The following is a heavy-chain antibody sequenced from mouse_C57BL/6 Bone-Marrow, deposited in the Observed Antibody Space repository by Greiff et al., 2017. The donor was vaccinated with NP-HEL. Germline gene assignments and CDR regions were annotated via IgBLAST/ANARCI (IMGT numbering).Heavy chain of an antibody. CDR2: ISDGGSYT. CDR3: ARDQGWLLRGYYAMDY. J-gene: IGHJ4*01. CDR1: GFTFSSYA. V-gene: IGHV5-4*01. D-gene: IGHD2-3*01. Sequence: EVNVVESGGGLVKPGGSLKLSCAASGFTFSSYAMSWVRQTPEKRLEWVATISDGGSYTYYPDNVKGRFTISRDNAKNNLYLQMSHLKSEDTAMYYCARDQGWLLRGYYAMDYWGQGTSVTVSS.